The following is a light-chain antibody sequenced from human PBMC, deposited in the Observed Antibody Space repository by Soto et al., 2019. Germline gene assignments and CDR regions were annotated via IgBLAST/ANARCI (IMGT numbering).Light chain of an antibody. CDR2: AAS. Sequence: AIRMTQSPSSFSPSTGDSVTITCRASQGISSYLAWYQQKPGRAPQLMMYAASRLQSGVPSRFSGSGSGTEFTLTISNLQPEDFATYYCHQSFSAPQTFGQGTKVDIK. CDR1: QGISSY. J-gene: IGKJ1*01. V-gene: IGKV1-8*01. CDR3: HQSFSAPQT.